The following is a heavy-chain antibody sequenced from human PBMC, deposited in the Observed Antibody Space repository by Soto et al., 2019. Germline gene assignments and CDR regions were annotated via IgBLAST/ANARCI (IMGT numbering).Heavy chain of an antibody. CDR2: VSPENSNA. V-gene: IGHV1-8*01. CDR1: GYTFTDYD. J-gene: IGHJ4*02. CDR3: EVTTGY. D-gene: IGHD2-21*02. Sequence: QVQVVQSRAEVKKPGASVKVSCKTSGYTFTDYDINWVRQAPGQGLEYMGWVSPENSNAGYAQQVRGRVSMTTNTIISTAYLELTDLRYEDTAVYYCEVTTGYWGQGTMVTVSS.